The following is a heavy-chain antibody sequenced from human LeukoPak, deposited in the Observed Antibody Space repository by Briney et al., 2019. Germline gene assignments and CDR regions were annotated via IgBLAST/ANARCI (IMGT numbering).Heavy chain of an antibody. V-gene: IGHV3-23*01. CDR1: GFTFSSYA. D-gene: IGHD4-17*01. J-gene: IGHJ4*02. CDR3: AKVKGYGDYVVDY. CDR2: ISGSGGST. Sequence: GGSLRLSWAASGFTFSSYAMSWVRQPPGKGLEWVSAISGSGGSTYYADSVKGRSTISRDNSKDTLYLQMNSLRAEDTAVYYCAKVKGYGDYVVDYWGQGTLVTVSS.